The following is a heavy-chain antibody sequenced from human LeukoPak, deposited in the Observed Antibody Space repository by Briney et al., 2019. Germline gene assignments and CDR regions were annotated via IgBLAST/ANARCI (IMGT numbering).Heavy chain of an antibody. Sequence: QESGPGLVKPSETLSLTCTVSGGSISRSSSYWGWIRQPPGKGLEWLGSIYYSGNTYYNPSLKSRVNISVDTSKNQVSLKLSSVTAADTAVYYCARRRTVSTTGRFDPWGEGILVTVSS. V-gene: IGHV4-39*01. CDR2: IYYSGNT. CDR3: ARRRTVSTTGRFDP. J-gene: IGHJ5*02. D-gene: IGHD5/OR15-5a*01. CDR1: GGSISRSSSY.